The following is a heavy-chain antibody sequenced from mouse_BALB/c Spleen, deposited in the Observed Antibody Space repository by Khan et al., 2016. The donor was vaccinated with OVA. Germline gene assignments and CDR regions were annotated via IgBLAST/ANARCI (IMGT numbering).Heavy chain of an antibody. CDR2: INPSTGYT. V-gene: IGHV1-7*01. J-gene: IGHJ2*01. Sequence: VQLKQSGAELAKPGASVKMSCKASGYTFINYWILWVKQRPGPGLEWIGYINPSTGYTEYNQNFKDKATLTADKSSSPAYMQLSSLTSEDSAVYYCARRGLRWDFDYWGQGTTLTVSS. CDR3: ARRGLRWDFDY. CDR1: GYTFINYW. D-gene: IGHD1-1*01.